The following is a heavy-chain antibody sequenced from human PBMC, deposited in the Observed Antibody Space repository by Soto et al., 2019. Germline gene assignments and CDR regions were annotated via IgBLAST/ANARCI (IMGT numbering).Heavy chain of an antibody. Sequence: PGGSLRLSCAASGFSFSSYWMHWVRQAPGKGLEWVANIKQDGSEKYYVDSVKGRFTISRDNAQNSLYLQMNSLRTEDTAVYYCATGYTYGPDYWGQGTLVTVP. CDR3: ATGYTYGPDY. D-gene: IGHD5-18*01. CDR1: GFSFSSYW. V-gene: IGHV3-7*03. CDR2: IKQDGSEK. J-gene: IGHJ4*02.